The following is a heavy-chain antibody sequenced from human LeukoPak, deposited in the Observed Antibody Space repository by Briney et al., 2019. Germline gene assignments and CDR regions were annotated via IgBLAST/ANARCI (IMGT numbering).Heavy chain of an antibody. J-gene: IGHJ1*01. D-gene: IGHD2-15*01. CDR3: VRGACSGGSCYSRWAGFAEYFQH. CDR1: SVSMSRGNYN. V-gene: IGHV4-39*02. CDR2: IHHTGRS. Sequence: PSETLSLICTVSSVSMSRGNYNWAWIRQPPGTGLEWIATIHHTGRSFYNPSLKSRVAISIDTSKNQFSLRLSSVLAADTAVYFCVRGACSGGSCYSRWAGFAEYFQHWGQGTLVTVSS.